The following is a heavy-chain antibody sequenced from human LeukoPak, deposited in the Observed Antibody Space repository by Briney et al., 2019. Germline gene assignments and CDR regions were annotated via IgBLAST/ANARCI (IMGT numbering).Heavy chain of an antibody. D-gene: IGHD1-26*01. CDR3: ARDERELLRAY. V-gene: IGHV3-66*02. J-gene: IGHJ4*02. Sequence: PGGSLRLSCAASGFTFSSYWMSWVRQAPGKGLEWLSIIYSGGSTYYADSVKGRFTISRDNSKNTLYLQMNSLRAEDTAVYYCARDERELLRAYWGQGTLVTVSS. CDR2: IYSGGST. CDR1: GFTFSSYW.